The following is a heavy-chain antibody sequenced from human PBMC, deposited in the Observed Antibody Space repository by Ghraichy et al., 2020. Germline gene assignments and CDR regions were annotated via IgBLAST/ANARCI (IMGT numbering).Heavy chain of an antibody. CDR2: ISSSGSPI. Sequence: GGSLRLSCVASGFTFSIYNMNWLRQAPGKGLEWVSFISSSGSPIQYADSVKGRFTISRDNAKNSLYLQMNSLREEDTAVYYCARFRGSYYFDYWGQGTLVTVSS. V-gene: IGHV3-48*02. CDR1: GFTFSIYN. J-gene: IGHJ4*02. CDR3: ARFRGSYYFDY. D-gene: IGHD1-26*01.